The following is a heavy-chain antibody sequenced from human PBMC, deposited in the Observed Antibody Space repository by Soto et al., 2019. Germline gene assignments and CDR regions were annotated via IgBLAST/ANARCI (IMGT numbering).Heavy chain of an antibody. Sequence: GSLRLSCAASGFTFSSYAMSWVRQAPGKGLEWVSAISGSGGSTYYADSVKGRFTISRDNSKNTLYLQMNSLRAEDTAVYYCAKVNVLLWFGELPAPLDYWGQGTLVTVSS. D-gene: IGHD3-10*01. J-gene: IGHJ4*02. V-gene: IGHV3-23*01. CDR1: GFTFSSYA. CDR2: ISGSGGST. CDR3: AKVNVLLWFGELPAPLDY.